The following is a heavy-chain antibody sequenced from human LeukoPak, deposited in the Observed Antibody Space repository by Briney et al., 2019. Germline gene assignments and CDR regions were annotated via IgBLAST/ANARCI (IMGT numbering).Heavy chain of an antibody. CDR3: ARVKYYYDSSGFFDY. Sequence: ASVKVSCKASGYTFTGYYMHWVRQAPGQGLGWMGWINPNSGGTNYAQKFQGRVTMTRDTSISTAYMELSRLRSDDTAVYYCARVKYYYDSSGFFDYWGQGTLVTVSS. CDR1: GYTFTGYY. CDR2: INPNSGGT. D-gene: IGHD3-22*01. J-gene: IGHJ4*02. V-gene: IGHV1-2*02.